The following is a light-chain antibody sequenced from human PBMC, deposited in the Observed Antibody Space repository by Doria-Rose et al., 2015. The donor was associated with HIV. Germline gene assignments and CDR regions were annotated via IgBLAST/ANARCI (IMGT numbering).Light chain of an antibody. Sequence: DIRVTQSPESLGMSLGERATLNCKSNQSLLYTSKHYLAWYQQKPGQPPKLLIYWASTRQSGLPARFSGSGSGTDFTLTISSLEAEDVAVYYCQQYYDTPSFGPGTTVYIK. J-gene: IGKJ3*01. CDR3: QQYYDTPS. V-gene: IGKV4-1*01. CDR2: WAS. CDR1: QSLLYTSKHY.